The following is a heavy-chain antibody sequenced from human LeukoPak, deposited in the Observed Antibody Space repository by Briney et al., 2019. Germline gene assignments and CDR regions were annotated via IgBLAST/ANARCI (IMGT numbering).Heavy chain of an antibody. CDR1: GGSISGYY. Sequence: SETLSLTCTVSGGSISGYYWSWIRQPPGKGLEWIGYIYYSGSTNYNPSLKSRVTISVDTSKNQFSLKLSSVTAADTAVYYCAKDRGSPVVVTAFDYWGQGTLVTVSS. CDR2: IYYSGST. V-gene: IGHV4-59*01. D-gene: IGHD2-21*02. J-gene: IGHJ4*02. CDR3: AKDRGSPVVVTAFDY.